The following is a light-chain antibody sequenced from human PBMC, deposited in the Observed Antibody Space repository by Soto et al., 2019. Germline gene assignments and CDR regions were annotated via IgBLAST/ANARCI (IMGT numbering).Light chain of an antibody. J-gene: IGKJ4*01. Sequence: EIVMTQSPATLSVSPGERATLSCRASQIFSSYLAWYQQKPGQAPRLLIYCASTRATGIPARFSGSESGTEFTLTISSLQSEDFAVYYCQQYNSWPLTFGGGTKVEIK. CDR3: QQYNSWPLT. CDR2: CAS. CDR1: QIFSSY. V-gene: IGKV3-15*01.